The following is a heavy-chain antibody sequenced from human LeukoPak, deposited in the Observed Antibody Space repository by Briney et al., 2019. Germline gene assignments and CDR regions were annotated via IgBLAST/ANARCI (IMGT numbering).Heavy chain of an antibody. CDR1: GFTFGDYA. CDR2: ISWNSGSI. D-gene: IGHD2-2*01. V-gene: IGHV3-9*01. J-gene: IGHJ3*02. CDR3: AKYTCSSTSCVFGAFDI. Sequence: GGSLRLSCAASGFTFGDYAMHWVRHAPGKGLEWVSGISWNSGSIDYADSVKGRFTISRDNAKNSLYLQMNSLRAEDTALYYCAKYTCSSTSCVFGAFDIWGQGTMVTVSS.